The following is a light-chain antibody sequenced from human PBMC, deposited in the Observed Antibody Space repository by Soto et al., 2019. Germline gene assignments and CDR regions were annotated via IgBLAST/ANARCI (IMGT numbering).Light chain of an antibody. CDR2: KAS. CDR1: QSISSW. J-gene: IGKJ1*01. CDR3: QQYNSYWT. Sequence: DIQMTQSPSTLSASVGDRVTITCRARQSISSWLAWYQQKPGKAPKLLLYKASSLESGVPSRFGGGGSGTEFTLTMSSLQPDDFATYYCQQYNSYWTLGQGTKVEIK. V-gene: IGKV1-5*03.